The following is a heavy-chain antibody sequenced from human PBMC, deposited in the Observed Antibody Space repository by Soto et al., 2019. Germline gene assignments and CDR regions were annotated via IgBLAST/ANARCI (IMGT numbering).Heavy chain of an antibody. J-gene: IGHJ3*02. D-gene: IGHD6-13*01. CDR1: GGSISSYY. Sequence: SETLSLTCTVSGGSISSYYWSWIRQPPGKGLEWIGYIYYSGSTNYNPSLKSRVTISVDTSKNQFSLKLSSVTAADTAVYYCARRYSSSWSDAFDIWGQGTMVTVSS. CDR3: ARRYSSSWSDAFDI. CDR2: IYYSGST. V-gene: IGHV4-59*01.